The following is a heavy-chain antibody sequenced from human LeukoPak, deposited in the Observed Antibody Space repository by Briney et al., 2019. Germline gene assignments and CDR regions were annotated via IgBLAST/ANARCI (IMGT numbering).Heavy chain of an antibody. V-gene: IGHV3-74*01. Sequence: GGSLRLSCAASGFTFSSYWMHWVRQAPGKGLVWVSRINSDGSSTSYADSVKGRFTISRDNAKNTLYLQMNSLRAEDTAVYYCARDIHAHGGYGDLGYWGQGTLVTVSS. CDR2: INSDGSST. CDR1: GFTFSSYW. CDR3: ARDIHAHGGYGDLGY. D-gene: IGHD5-12*01. J-gene: IGHJ4*02.